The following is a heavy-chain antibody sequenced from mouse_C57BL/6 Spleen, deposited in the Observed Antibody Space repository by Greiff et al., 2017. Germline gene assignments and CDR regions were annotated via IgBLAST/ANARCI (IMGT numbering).Heavy chain of an antibody. J-gene: IGHJ1*03. D-gene: IGHD1-1*01. CDR1: GFRFNTYA. V-gene: IGHV10-1*01. CDR3: VRQVVATLDWYFDV. Sequence: EVKLVESGGGLVQPKGSLKLSCAASGFRFNTYAMNWVRQAPGKGLEWVARIRSKSNNYATYYADSVKDRFTISRDDSESMLYLQMNNLKTEDTAMYYCVRQVVATLDWYFDVWGTGTTVTVSS. CDR2: IRSKSNNYAT.